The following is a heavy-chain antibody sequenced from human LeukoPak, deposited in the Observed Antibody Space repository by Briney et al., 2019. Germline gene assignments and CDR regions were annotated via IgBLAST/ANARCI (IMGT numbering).Heavy chain of an antibody. J-gene: IGHJ6*02. D-gene: IGHD3-3*01. Sequence: SETLSLTCAVYGGSFSGYYWSWIRQPPGKGLEWIGEINHSGSTNYNPSLKSRVTISVDTSKNQFSLKLSSVTAADTAVYYCARVERWSGYPPPYYYYYYGMDVWGQGTTVTVSS. CDR3: ARVERWSGYPPPYYYYYYGMDV. CDR2: INHSGST. V-gene: IGHV4-34*01. CDR1: GGSFSGYY.